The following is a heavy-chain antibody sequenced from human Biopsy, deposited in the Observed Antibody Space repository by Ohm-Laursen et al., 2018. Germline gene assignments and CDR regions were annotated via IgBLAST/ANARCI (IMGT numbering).Heavy chain of an antibody. Sequence: GTLSLTCTVSDGSINSYYWNWIRQPPGKRLEWIGNIYYSGSTNFNPSLKSRVTISVDTSKNQFSLKLSSVTAADAAVYFCARGSSYGYDFDYWGQGTLVTVSS. CDR2: IYYSGST. CDR3: ARGSSYGYDFDY. D-gene: IGHD5-18*01. J-gene: IGHJ4*02. V-gene: IGHV4-59*01. CDR1: DGSINSYY.